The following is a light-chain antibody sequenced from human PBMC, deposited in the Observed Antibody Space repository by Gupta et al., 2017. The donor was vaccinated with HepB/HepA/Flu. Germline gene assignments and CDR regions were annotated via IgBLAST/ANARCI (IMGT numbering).Light chain of an antibody. CDR2: EDN. CDR1: SGSIASNY. J-gene: IGLJ1*01. CDR3: QSYDSGVYV. V-gene: IGLV6-57*02. Sequence: NFMLTQPHPVSESPGKTITISCTGSSGSIASNYVQWYQQRPGSAPTTVIYEDNQRPSGVPDRFSGSIDRSSNSASLTISGLKTEDEADYYCQSYDSGVYVFGSGTRVTVL.